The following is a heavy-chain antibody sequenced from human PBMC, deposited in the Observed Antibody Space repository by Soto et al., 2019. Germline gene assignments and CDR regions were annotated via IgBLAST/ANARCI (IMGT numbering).Heavy chain of an antibody. D-gene: IGHD6-19*01. CDR1: GFTVSSKY. CDR2: IYGGGTT. J-gene: IGHJ4*02. V-gene: IGHV3-53*01. Sequence: EVQLVESGGGLIQPGGSLRLSCAASGFTVSSKYMTWVRHAPGKGLEWVSVIYGGGTTYYADSVKGRFTISRDNSKNTLYLQVNSLRADDTAVYYCVQTTGWPGFDFWGQGTLVTVSS. CDR3: VQTTGWPGFDF.